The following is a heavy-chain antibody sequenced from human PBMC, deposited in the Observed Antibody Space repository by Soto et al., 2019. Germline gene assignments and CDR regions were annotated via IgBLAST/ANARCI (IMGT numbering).Heavy chain of an antibody. J-gene: IGHJ6*02. CDR1: GFTFSSYG. D-gene: IGHD2-15*01. V-gene: IGHV3-33*01. CDR3: ASEYCSGGRSYYYGMDV. Sequence: QVQLVESGGGVVQPGRSLRLSCAASGFTFSSYGMHWVRQAPDKGLEWVAVIWYDGSNKYYADSVKGRFTISRDNSKNTLYLQMNSLRAEDTAVYYCASEYCSGGRSYYYGMDVWGQGTTVTVSS. CDR2: IWYDGSNK.